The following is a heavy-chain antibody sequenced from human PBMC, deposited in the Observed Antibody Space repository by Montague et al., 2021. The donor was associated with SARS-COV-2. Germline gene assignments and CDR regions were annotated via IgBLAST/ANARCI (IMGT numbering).Heavy chain of an antibody. CDR2: IYYSGST. J-gene: IGHJ4*02. Sequence: SETLSLTCTVSGGSISSSSYYWGWIRQPPGKGLEWIGSIYYSGSTYYNPPLKSRVTISVDTSKNQFSLKLSSVTAADTAVYYCARSWGQWLLWGYCFDYWGQGTLVTVSS. D-gene: IGHD6-19*01. CDR1: GGSISSSSYY. V-gene: IGHV4-39*01. CDR3: ARSWGQWLLWGYCFDY.